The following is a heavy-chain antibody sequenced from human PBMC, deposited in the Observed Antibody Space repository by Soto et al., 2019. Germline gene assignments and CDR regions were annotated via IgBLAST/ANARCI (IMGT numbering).Heavy chain of an antibody. J-gene: IGHJ3*02. Sequence: GGSLSLSCAASGFTFSIYAMSWVRQAPGRWLEWVSTISGSGGHTYYGESVKGRFTITRDNSKNTLYLQMNSLRGEDRAVYYCAKDQTELGPGAFDIWGQGTTVTVSS. D-gene: IGHD1-7*01. CDR2: ISGSGGHT. CDR3: AKDQTELGPGAFDI. V-gene: IGHV3-23*02. CDR1: GFTFSIYA.